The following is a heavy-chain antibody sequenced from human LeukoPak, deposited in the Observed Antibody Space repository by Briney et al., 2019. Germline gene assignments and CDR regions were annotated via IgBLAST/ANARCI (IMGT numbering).Heavy chain of an antibody. V-gene: IGHV3-30-3*01. CDR1: VFSFTNYD. CDR3: ARDLTLGKPDYFDH. CDR2: TSLDGSNK. D-gene: IGHD7-27*01. Sequence: HSGGSLRLSCVASVFSFTNYDIHWVRQAPGRGLEWVAVTSLDGSNKLYTDSVRGRFIISRDNSKNTVYLQMDSLRAGDTAVYYCARDLTLGKPDYFDHWGQGTLVTVSS. J-gene: IGHJ4*02.